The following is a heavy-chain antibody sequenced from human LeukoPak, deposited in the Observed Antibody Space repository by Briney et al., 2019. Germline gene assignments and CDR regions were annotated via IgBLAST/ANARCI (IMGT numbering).Heavy chain of an antibody. CDR3: AKDQRLVGATDFDH. V-gene: IGHV3-30*02. CDR2: IRYDGSNK. D-gene: IGHD1-26*01. Sequence: GSLRLSCAASGFTFSSYGMHWVRQAPGKGLEWVAFIRYDGSNKFYADSVKARFTISRDNSENTVHLQMNSLRVEDTAVYYCAKDQRLVGATDFDHWGQGTLVTVSS. CDR1: GFTFSSYG. J-gene: IGHJ4*02.